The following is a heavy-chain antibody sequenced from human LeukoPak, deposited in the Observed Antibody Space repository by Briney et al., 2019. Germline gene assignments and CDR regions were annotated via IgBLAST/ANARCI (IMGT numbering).Heavy chain of an antibody. D-gene: IGHD2-2*01. J-gene: IGHJ6*02. CDR1: GFTFSDYY. CDR3: ARDRIVVVPAGRGYYYGMDV. CDR2: ISSSGSTI. Sequence: GGSLRLSCAASGFTFSDYYMSWIRQAPGKGLEWVSYISSSGSTIYYADSAKGRFTISRDNAKNSLYLQMNSLRAEDTAVYYCARDRIVVVPAGRGYYYGMDVWGQGTTVTVSS. V-gene: IGHV3-11*01.